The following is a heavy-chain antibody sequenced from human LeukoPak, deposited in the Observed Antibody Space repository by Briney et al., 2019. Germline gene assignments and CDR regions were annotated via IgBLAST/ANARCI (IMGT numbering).Heavy chain of an antibody. V-gene: IGHV3-64*01. CDR1: GFTFNNYA. CDR2: ISSNGVSA. J-gene: IGHJ4*02. Sequence: GGSLRLSCAASGFTFNNYAMHWVRQAPGKGLEYVSGISSNGVSAYYANSVKGRFTISRGNSKNTLYLQMASLRAEDMAVYYCVREAAATLFDYWGQGTLVTVSS. CDR3: VREAAATLFDY. D-gene: IGHD1-26*01.